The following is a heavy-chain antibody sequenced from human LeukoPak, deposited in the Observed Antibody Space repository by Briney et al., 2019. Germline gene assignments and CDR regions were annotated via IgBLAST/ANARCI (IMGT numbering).Heavy chain of an antibody. J-gene: IGHJ4*02. CDR1: GFTFSSYA. CDR3: ARRNIAAAALDY. CDR2: VSGSGGST. V-gene: IGHV3-23*01. D-gene: IGHD6-13*01. Sequence: GGSLRLSCAASGFTFSSYAMRWVRQAPGKGLEWVSAVSGSGGSTYYADSVKGRFTISRDNSKNTLYLQMNSLRAEDTAVYYCARRNIAAAALDYWGQGTLVTVSS.